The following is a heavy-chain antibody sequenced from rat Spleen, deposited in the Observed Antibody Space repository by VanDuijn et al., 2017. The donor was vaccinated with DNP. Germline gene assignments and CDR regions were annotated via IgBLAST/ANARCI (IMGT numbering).Heavy chain of an antibody. CDR1: GYSITSNFR. CDR3: AIQLGVFDY. D-gene: IGHD5-1*01. V-gene: IGHV3-3*01. J-gene: IGHJ2*01. CDR2: INSAGST. Sequence: EVQLQESGPGLVKPSQSLSLTCSVTGYSITSNFRWSWIRKFAGNKLEWMGYINSAGSTNYNPSLKSRISLTRDKSQNQFFLQVNSVTTDDPATYYCAIQLGVFDYWGQGIMVTVSS.